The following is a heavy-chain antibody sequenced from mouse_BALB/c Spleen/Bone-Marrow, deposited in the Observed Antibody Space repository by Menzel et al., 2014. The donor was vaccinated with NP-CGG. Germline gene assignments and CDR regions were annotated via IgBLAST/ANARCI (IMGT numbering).Heavy chain of an antibody. Sequence: QVQLQQSGPQLVRPGASVTISCKASGYSFTSYWMHWVKQRPGQGLEWIGMIDPSDSETRLNQKSKDKATLTVDKSSSTAYMQLSSPTSEDSAVYYCARELLRLRSAMDYWGQGTSVTVSS. V-gene: IGHV1S126*01. D-gene: IGHD1-2*01. J-gene: IGHJ4*01. CDR1: GYSFTSYW. CDR2: IDPSDSET. CDR3: ARELLRLRSAMDY.